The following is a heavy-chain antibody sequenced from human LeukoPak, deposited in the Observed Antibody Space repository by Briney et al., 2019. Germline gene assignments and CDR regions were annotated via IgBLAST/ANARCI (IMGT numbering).Heavy chain of an antibody. CDR2: IHTSGNT. J-gene: IGHJ5*02. CDR1: GVSISSGSYS. CDR3: ALGMGRWYENWFDP. V-gene: IGHV4-61*02. Sequence: SQTLSLTCTVSGVSISSGSYSWSWIRQPAGKGLEWIGRIHTSGNTNYNHSLKSRVTISIHTSKNQFSLKLSSVTAADTAVYYCALGMGRWYENWFDPWGQGTLVTVSS. D-gene: IGHD6-13*01.